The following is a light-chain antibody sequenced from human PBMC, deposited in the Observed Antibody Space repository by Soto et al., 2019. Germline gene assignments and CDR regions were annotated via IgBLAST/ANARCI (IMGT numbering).Light chain of an antibody. J-gene: IGKJ1*01. CDR2: DAS. Sequence: DIQMTQSPSTLSATAGDRVTITCRASQSISSWLAWYQHKPGKAPKLLIYDASNLDSGVPSRFSGSGSGTDFSLTISNLQPDDCATYYCQQYENYWTFGQGTRVEIK. V-gene: IGKV1-5*01. CDR3: QQYENYWT. CDR1: QSISSW.